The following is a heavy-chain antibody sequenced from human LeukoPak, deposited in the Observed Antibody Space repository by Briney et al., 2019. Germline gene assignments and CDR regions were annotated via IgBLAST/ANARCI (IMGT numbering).Heavy chain of an antibody. V-gene: IGHV4-39*07. J-gene: IGHJ4*02. CDR1: GGSISSSSYY. D-gene: IGHD3-22*01. CDR2: IYYSGST. CDR3: AREFDSSGYYLYAIDY. Sequence: PSETLSLTCTVPGGSISSSSYYWGWIRQPPGKGLEWIGSIYYSGSTYYNPSLKSRVTISVDTSKNQFSLKLSSVTAADTAVYYCAREFDSSGYYLYAIDYWGQGTLVTVSS.